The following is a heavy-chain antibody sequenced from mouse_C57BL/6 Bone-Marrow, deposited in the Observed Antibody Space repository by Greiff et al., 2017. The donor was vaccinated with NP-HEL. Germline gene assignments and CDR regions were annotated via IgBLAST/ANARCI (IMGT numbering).Heavy chain of an antibody. J-gene: IGHJ2*01. CDR1: GFNIKDDY. CDR2: IDPENGDP. D-gene: IGHD3-2*02. CDR3: TLDSSGYHFDY. V-gene: IGHV14-4*01. Sequence: EVQLQQSGAELVRPGASVKLSCTASGFNIKDDYMHWVKQRPEQGLEWLGWIDPENGDPGYASKFQGKAPITADTSSNTAYLQLSSLTSEDTAVYYCTLDSSGYHFDYWGQGTTLTVSS.